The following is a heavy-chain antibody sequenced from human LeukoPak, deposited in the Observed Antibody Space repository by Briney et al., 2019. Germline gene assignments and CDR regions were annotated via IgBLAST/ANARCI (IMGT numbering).Heavy chain of an antibody. Sequence: PGGSLRLSCAASGFTFSNYAMTWVRQAPGKGLEWVSGISDSGGSTYHADSVKGRFTISRDNSKNTLYLQMNSLRAEDTAVYYCAKSLSGGGYYFEYWGQGTLVTVSS. CDR2: ISDSGGST. J-gene: IGHJ4*02. V-gene: IGHV3-23*01. D-gene: IGHD3-10*01. CDR3: AKSLSGGGYYFEY. CDR1: GFTFSNYA.